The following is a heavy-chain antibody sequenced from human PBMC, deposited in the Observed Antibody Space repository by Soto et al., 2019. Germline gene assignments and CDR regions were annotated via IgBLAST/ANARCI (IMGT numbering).Heavy chain of an antibody. CDR2: IYYSGST. V-gene: IGHV4-59*01. CDR1: GGCISSYY. D-gene: IGHD5-18*01. J-gene: IGHJ6*03. CDR3: ARGDTAMVTPYYYYYYYMDV. Sequence: SETLSLTCTVSGGCISSYYWSWIRQPPGKGLEWIGYIYYSGSTNYNPSLKSRVTISVDTSKNQFSLKLSSVTAADTAVYYCARGDTAMVTPYYYYYYYMDVWGKGTTVTVSS.